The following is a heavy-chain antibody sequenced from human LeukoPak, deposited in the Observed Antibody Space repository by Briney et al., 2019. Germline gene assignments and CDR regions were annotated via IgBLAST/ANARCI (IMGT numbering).Heavy chain of an antibody. J-gene: IGHJ6*02. CDR2: ISWNSGSI. CDR1: GFTFDDYA. Sequence: GRSLRLSCAASGFTFDDYAMHWVRQAPGKGLEWVSGISWNSGSIACADSVKGRFTISRDNAKNSLYLQMNSLRAEDTALYYCAKGLLRYYGSGSYIAHYYYGMDVWGQGTTVTVSS. V-gene: IGHV3-9*01. CDR3: AKGLLRYYGSGSYIAHYYYGMDV. D-gene: IGHD3-10*01.